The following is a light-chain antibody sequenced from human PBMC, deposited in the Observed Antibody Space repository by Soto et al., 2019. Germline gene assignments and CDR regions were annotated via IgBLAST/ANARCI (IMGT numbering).Light chain of an antibody. CDR3: QQYYDRPIT. CDR2: GAS. CDR1: QSVSSY. J-gene: IGKJ5*01. Sequence: EIVLTQSPATLSFSPGERATLSCRASQSVSSYLAWYQQKPGQAPSLLMYGASTRATGFPDRFSGSGSGTEFTLTISSLHSEDFAVYYCQQYYDRPITFGQGTRLEIK. V-gene: IGKV3D-15*01.